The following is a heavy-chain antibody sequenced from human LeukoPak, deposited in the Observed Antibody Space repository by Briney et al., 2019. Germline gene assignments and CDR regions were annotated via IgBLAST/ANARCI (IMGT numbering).Heavy chain of an antibody. D-gene: IGHD5-12*01. CDR1: GFTFSSYS. CDR2: ISSSSSYV. J-gene: IGHJ4*02. CDR3: ARVYSGYGNY. Sequence: GGSLRLSCAASGFTFSSYSMNWVRQAPGEGLEWVSSISSSSSYVYYADSVKGRFTISRDNAKNSLYLQMNSLRAEDTAVYYCARVYSGYGNYWGQGTLVTVSS. V-gene: IGHV3-21*01.